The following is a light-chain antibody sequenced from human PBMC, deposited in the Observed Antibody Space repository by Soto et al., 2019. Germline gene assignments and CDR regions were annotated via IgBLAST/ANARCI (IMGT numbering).Light chain of an antibody. CDR2: LAS. CDR1: QSVSNN. CDR3: QQYNNWPPNT. J-gene: IGKJ5*01. Sequence: IVMTQSPATLSVSPGDRATLSCRASQSVSNNLAWYQQKPGQAPRLLVYLASTRATGIPARFSGSGSGTEFTLTISSLQSEDFAIYYCQQYNNWPPNTFGHGTRLEIK. V-gene: IGKV3D-15*01.